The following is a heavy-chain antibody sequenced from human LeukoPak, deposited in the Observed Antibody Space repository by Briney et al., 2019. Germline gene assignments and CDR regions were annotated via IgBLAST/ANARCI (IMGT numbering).Heavy chain of an antibody. CDR2: INHRGST. CDR1: GYSISTEYY. J-gene: IGHJ4*01. V-gene: IGHV4-38-2*02. CDR3: ARVGDTSGYYQHFDY. Sequence: PSETLSLTCSVSGYSISTEYYWGWIRPAPGKGLEWIGIINHRGSTNYNPSLKSRVTISPDTPKNQFSLKLSSVTAADTAVYYCARVGDTSGYYQHFDYWGQGTLVTVSS. D-gene: IGHD3-22*01.